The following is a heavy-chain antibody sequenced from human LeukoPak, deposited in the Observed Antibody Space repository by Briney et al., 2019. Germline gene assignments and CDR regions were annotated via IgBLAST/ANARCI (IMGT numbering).Heavy chain of an antibody. V-gene: IGHV1-69*13. CDR1: GGTFSSYA. CDR2: TILIFGTA. CDR3: ARGLTMVWGVIPNRFDP. Sequence: AAVKVSFKSSGGTFSSYAINWMRQPPGQGLEWVGGTILIFGTANFAQTFHGRVKIAADESRSTAYMEQSSMRSEYTAVYYCARGLTMVWGVIPNRFDPWCQGTLVLVSS. J-gene: IGHJ5*02. D-gene: IGHD3-10*01.